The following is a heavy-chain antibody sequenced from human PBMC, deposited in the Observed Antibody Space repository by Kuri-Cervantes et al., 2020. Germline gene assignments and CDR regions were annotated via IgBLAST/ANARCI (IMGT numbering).Heavy chain of an antibody. D-gene: IGHD3-3*01. Sequence: ASVKVSCKASGYTFSRYDINWVRQATGQGLEWMGWMNPNSGNTGYAQKFQGRVTMTRSTSISTAYMELSSMRSEDTAVYYCARGGTTRTYYNFWSGYSEIDYWGQGTLVTVSS. CDR2: MNPNSGNT. J-gene: IGHJ4*02. CDR1: GYTFSRYD. V-gene: IGHV1-8*01. CDR3: ARGGTTRTYYNFWSGYSEIDY.